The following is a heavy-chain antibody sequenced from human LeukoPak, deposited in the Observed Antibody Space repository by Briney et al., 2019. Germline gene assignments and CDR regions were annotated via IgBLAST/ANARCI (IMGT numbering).Heavy chain of an antibody. CDR2: INHSGST. CDR1: GGPFSGYY. Sequence: PSETLSLTCAVYGGPFSGYYWSWIRQPPGKGLEWIGEINHSGSTNYNPSLKSRVTISVDTSKNQFSLKLSSVTAADTAVYYCARGADCSGGSCLYYFDYWGQGTLVTVSS. J-gene: IGHJ4*02. D-gene: IGHD2-15*01. CDR3: ARGADCSGGSCLYYFDY. V-gene: IGHV4-34*01.